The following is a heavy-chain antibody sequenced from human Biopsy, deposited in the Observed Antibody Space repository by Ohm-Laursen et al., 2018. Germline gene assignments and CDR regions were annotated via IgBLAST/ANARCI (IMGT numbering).Heavy chain of an antibody. V-gene: IGHV4-59*01. J-gene: IGHJ6*02. CDR2: IYYSGST. Sequence: SQTLSLTCTVSGASITSYYWIWIRPPPGQDLEWIAFIYYSGSTSYNPPLEIRVSLSVDTSKNQVSLKLSSVTDADTAVYYWARDLVDHDLSTGDLGEQHYAMDVWGQGTTVTVSS. D-gene: IGHD3-9*01. CDR1: GASITSYY. CDR3: ARDLVDHDLSTGDLGEQHYAMDV.